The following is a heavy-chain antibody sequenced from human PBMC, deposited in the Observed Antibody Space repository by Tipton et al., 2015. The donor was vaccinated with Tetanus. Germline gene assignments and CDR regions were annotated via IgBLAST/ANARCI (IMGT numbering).Heavy chain of an antibody. D-gene: IGHD2-2*01. Sequence: GLVKPSQTLSLTCTVSGGSISSGGYYWSWIRQHPGRGLEWIGYISYSGSSHYSPSLKSRVTMSADTSKNQFSLKLRSVTAADTAIYYCATLNVVGQRAVRGNWFDPWGLGTLVTVSS. J-gene: IGHJ5*02. CDR2: ISYSGSS. CDR3: ATLNVVGQRAVRGNWFDP. CDR1: GGSISSGGYY. V-gene: IGHV4-31*03.